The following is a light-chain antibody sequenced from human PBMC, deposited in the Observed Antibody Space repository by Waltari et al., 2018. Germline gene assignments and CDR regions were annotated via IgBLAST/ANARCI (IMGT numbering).Light chain of an antibody. CDR1: RGSIDRQY. V-gene: IGLV6-57*04. J-gene: IGLJ3*02. CDR2: EDK. Sequence: NFMLTQPHSVSGSPGETVTISCTRSRGSIDRQYVQWYQQRPGSAPTPVIYEDKQRPFGVPDRFSGSIDSSSNSASLTISGLKTEDEAEYYCQSYDTNNRVFGGGTMLTVL. CDR3: QSYDTNNRV.